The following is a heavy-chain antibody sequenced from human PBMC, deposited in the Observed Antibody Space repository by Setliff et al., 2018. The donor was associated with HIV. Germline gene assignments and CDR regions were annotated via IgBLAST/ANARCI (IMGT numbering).Heavy chain of an antibody. D-gene: IGHD5-18*01. V-gene: IGHV3-48*03. Sequence: GGSLRLSCAASGFTFSSYEMNWVRQAPGKGLEWVSYIGTSTSNIYYADSVKGRFTISRDNAKNSLYLQMNSLRAEDTAVYYCARGPIQLPDYWGQGTLVTVS. CDR1: GFTFSSYE. J-gene: IGHJ4*02. CDR2: IGTSTSNI. CDR3: ARGPIQLPDY.